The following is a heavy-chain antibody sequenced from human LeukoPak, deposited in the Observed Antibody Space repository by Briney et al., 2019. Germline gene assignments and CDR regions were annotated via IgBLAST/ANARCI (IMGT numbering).Heavy chain of an antibody. CDR2: IIPIFGTA. J-gene: IGHJ2*01. D-gene: IGHD2-21*02. CDR1: GGTFSSYA. V-gene: IGHV1-69*01. Sequence: SVKVSCKASGGTFSSYAISWVRQAPGQGLEWMGGIIPIFGTANYAQKCQGRVTITADESTSTAYKELSSLRSEDTAVYYCARGGDLAYCGGDCYLGWYFDLWGHGTLVTVSS. CDR3: ARGGDLAYCGGDCYLGWYFDL.